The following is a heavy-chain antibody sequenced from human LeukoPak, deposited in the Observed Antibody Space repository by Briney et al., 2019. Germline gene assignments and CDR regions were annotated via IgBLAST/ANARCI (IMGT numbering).Heavy chain of an antibody. CDR2: ISYDGSNK. V-gene: IGHV3-30-3*01. CDR3: AREGQLVPLFDI. J-gene: IGHJ3*02. D-gene: IGHD6-13*01. Sequence: GGSLRLSCAASGFTFSSYAMHWVRQAPGKGLEWVAVISYDGSNKYYADSVKGRFTISRDNSKNTLYLQMNSLRAEDTAVYYCAREGQLVPLFDIWGQGTMVTVSS. CDR1: GFTFSSYA.